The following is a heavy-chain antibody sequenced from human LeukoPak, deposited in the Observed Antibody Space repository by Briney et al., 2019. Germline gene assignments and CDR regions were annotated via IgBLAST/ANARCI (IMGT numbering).Heavy chain of an antibody. V-gene: IGHV3-7*01. D-gene: IGHD4-17*01. CDR1: GFTFSSYW. Sequence: GGSLRLSCAASGFTFSSYWMSWVRQAPGKGLEWVANIKQDGTEKYYVDSVKGRFTISRDNAKNSLYLQMNSLRAEDTAVYYCARDVPSDYGDYFDYWGQGTLVTVSS. J-gene: IGHJ4*02. CDR3: ARDVPSDYGDYFDY. CDR2: IKQDGTEK.